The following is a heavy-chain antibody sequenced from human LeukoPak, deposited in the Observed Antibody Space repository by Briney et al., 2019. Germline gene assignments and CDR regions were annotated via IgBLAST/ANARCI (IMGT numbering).Heavy chain of an antibody. D-gene: IGHD4-17*01. J-gene: IGHJ4*02. Sequence: SETLSLTCAVYGGSFSGYYWSWIRQPPGKGLEWIGEINHSGSTNYNPSLKSRVTISVDTSKNQFSLKLSSVTAADTAVYYCARGPNYGDYVGAIHFDYWGQGTLVTVSS. V-gene: IGHV4-34*01. CDR1: GGSFSGYY. CDR2: INHSGST. CDR3: ARGPNYGDYVGAIHFDY.